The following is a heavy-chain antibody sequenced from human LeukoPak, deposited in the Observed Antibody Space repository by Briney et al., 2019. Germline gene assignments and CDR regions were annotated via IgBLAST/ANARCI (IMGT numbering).Heavy chain of an antibody. CDR2: ISAYNGNT. D-gene: IGHD6-13*01. CDR3: ARVNQLDAIDDY. Sequence: GSVKVSCTASGYTFTSYGISWVRQAPGPGLEWMGWISAYNGNTNYAQKLQGRVTMTTDTSTSTAYMELRSLRSDDTAVYYCARVNQLDAIDDYWGQGTLVTVSS. CDR1: GYTFTSYG. J-gene: IGHJ4*02. V-gene: IGHV1-18*01.